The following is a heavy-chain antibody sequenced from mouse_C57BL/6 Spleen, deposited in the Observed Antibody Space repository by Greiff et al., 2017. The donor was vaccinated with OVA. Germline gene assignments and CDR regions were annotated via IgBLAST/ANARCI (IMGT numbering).Heavy chain of an antibody. CDR3: ARRDDGYPYYAMDY. CDR1: GYTFTSYW. J-gene: IGHJ4*01. D-gene: IGHD2-3*01. CDR2: IHPNSGST. Sequence: QVQLQQPGAELVKPGASVKLSCKASGYTFTSYWMHWVKQRPGQGLEWIGMIHPNSGSTNYNEKFKSKATLTVDKSSSTAYMQLSSLTSEDSEVYYCARRDDGYPYYAMDYWGQGTSVTVSS. V-gene: IGHV1-64*01.